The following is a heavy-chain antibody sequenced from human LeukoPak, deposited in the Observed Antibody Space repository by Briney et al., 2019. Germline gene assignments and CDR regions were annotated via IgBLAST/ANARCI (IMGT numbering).Heavy chain of an antibody. CDR2: IYTSGST. V-gene: IGHV4-4*07. J-gene: IGHJ4*02. Sequence: PSETLSLTCTVSGGSISSYYWSWIRQPAGKGLEWIGRIYTSGSTNYNPSLKSRVTMSVDTSKNQFSLKLSSVTAADTAVYYCARDPTPLNYYGSGSYNDYWGQGTLVTVSS. D-gene: IGHD3-10*01. CDR3: ARDPTPLNYYGSGSYNDY. CDR1: GGSISSYY.